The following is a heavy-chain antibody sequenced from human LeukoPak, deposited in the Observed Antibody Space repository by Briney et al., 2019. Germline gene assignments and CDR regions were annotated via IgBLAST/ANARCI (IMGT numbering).Heavy chain of an antibody. CDR2: IYYSGST. Sequence: SETLSLTCTVSGGSISSYYWSWIRQPPGKGLEWIGYIYYSGSTNYNPSLKSRVTISVDTSKNQFSLKLSSVTAADTAVYYCARVRGYSYGNYYFDYWGQGTLVTVSS. CDR1: GGSISSYY. J-gene: IGHJ4*02. D-gene: IGHD5-18*01. V-gene: IGHV4-59*01. CDR3: ARVRGYSYGNYYFDY.